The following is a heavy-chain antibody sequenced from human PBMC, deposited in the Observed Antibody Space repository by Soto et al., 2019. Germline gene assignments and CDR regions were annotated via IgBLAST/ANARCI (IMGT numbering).Heavy chain of an antibody. J-gene: IGHJ4*02. D-gene: IGHD3-16*01. CDR1: GFTFQNYH. V-gene: IGHV1-46*02. CDR3: AKDLWGSWTVDY. CDR2: IHPSGDTT. Sequence: QVQLVHSGAEVKEPGASVKVSCKASGFTFQNYHMHWVRQAPGQGLEWMGIIHPSGDTTTYAQNFQRRLAMTRDTSTSTAYMELSSLTSEDTAVYYCAKDLWGSWTVDYWGQGTLITVSS.